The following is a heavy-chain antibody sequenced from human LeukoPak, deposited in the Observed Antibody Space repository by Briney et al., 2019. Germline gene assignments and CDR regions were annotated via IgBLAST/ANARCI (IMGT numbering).Heavy chain of an antibody. J-gene: IGHJ4*02. CDR3: AKDDDIEQLVGYFDY. CDR2: ISGSGGST. Sequence: GGSLRLSCAASGFTFSSYAMSWVRQAPGKGLGWVSAISGSGGSTYYADSVKGRFTISRDNSKNTLYLQMNSLRAEDTAVYYCAKDDDIEQLVGYFDYWGQGTLVTVSS. V-gene: IGHV3-23*01. D-gene: IGHD6-6*01. CDR1: GFTFSSYA.